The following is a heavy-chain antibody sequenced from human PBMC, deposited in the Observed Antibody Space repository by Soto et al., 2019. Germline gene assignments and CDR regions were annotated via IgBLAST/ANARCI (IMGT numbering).Heavy chain of an antibody. CDR3: ARETYGDYVGYFDP. J-gene: IGHJ5*02. V-gene: IGHV4-30-4*01. Sequence: SETLSLTCTVSGDSISNVNYCWSWIRQPPDKGLEWTGHIYNGGSTYSNPSLRSRVTISVDTSKNQFSLKLRSVTAADTAVYYCARETYGDYVGYFDPWGQGIQVTVSS. CDR2: IYNGGST. CDR1: GDSISNVNYC. D-gene: IGHD4-17*01.